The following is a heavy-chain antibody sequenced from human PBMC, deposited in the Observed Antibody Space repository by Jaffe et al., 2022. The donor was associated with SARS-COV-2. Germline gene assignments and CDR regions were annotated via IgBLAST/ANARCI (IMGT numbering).Heavy chain of an antibody. J-gene: IGHJ4*02. Sequence: QITLKESGPTLVKPTQTLTLTCTFSGFSLSTRGVGVGWIRQPPGKALEWLALISWDDDKRYSPSLKSRLTITKDTSKNQVVLTMTNMDPVDTATYYCAHRLAVSGRWDFDYWGQGTLVTVSS. CDR1: GFSLSTRGVG. D-gene: IGHD6-19*01. CDR3: AHRLAVSGRWDFDY. V-gene: IGHV2-5*02. CDR2: ISWDDDK.